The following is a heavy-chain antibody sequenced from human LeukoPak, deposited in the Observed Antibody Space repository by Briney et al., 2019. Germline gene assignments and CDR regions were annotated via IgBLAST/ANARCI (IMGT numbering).Heavy chain of an antibody. CDR2: INPNSGGT. V-gene: IGHV1-2*02. J-gene: IGHJ5*02. CDR3: ARYLGYYDFWSGYFNWFDP. D-gene: IGHD3-3*01. Sequence: GASVKVSCKASGYTFTGYYMHWVRQAPGQGLEWMGWINPNSGGTNYAQKFQGRVTMTRDTSISTAYMELSRLRSDDTAVYYCARYLGYYDFWSGYFNWFDPWGQGTLVTVSS. CDR1: GYTFTGYY.